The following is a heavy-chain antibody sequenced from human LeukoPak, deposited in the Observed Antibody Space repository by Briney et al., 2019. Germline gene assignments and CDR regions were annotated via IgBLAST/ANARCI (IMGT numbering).Heavy chain of an antibody. CDR1: GFTFDDYA. CDR3: AKVADSGYDY. J-gene: IGHJ4*02. CDR2: ISWNSGSI. D-gene: IGHD5-12*01. V-gene: IGHV3-9*01. Sequence: GRSLRLSCAASGFTFDDYAMHWVRQAPGKGLEWVSGISWNSGSIGYADSVKGRFTISRDNAKNSLYLQMNSLRAEDTALYYCAKVADSGYDYWGQGTLVNVSS.